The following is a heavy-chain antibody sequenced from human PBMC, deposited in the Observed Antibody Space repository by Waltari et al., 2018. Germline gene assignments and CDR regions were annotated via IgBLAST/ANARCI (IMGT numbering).Heavy chain of an antibody. Sequence: EVQLVESGGGLVQPGGSLRLSCAASGFTFSSYWMHWVRQAPGKGLVWVSRITSDGSSTSYADSVKGRFTSSRDNAKNTLYLQMNSLRAEDTAVYYCARGGRGYCSGGSCYPFDYWGQGTLVTVSS. CDR2: ITSDGSST. V-gene: IGHV3-74*01. D-gene: IGHD2-15*01. J-gene: IGHJ4*02. CDR1: GFTFSSYW. CDR3: ARGGRGYCSGGSCYPFDY.